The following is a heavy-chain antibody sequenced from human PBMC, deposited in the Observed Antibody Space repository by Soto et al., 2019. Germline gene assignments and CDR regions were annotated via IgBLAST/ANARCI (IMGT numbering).Heavy chain of an antibody. CDR2: IRGSGGDT. J-gene: IGHJ4*02. D-gene: IGHD3-22*01. Sequence: EVQLLESGGGLVQPGGSLRLSCAASGFTCSFCAMNWVRQAPGKGLEWVSSIRGSGGDTYYADSVKGRFTISRDNSKNTLYLQMNSRRVEDTAVYYCVKVHSDSYYYFDYWGQGTLVTVSS. CDR1: GFTCSFCA. CDR3: VKVHSDSYYYFDY. V-gene: IGHV3-23*01.